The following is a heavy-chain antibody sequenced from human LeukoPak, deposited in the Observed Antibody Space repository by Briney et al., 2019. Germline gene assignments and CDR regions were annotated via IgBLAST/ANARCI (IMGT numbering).Heavy chain of an antibody. CDR1: GYTFTSYD. Sequence: GASVKVSCKASGYTFTSYDINWVRQATGQGLEWMGWMNPNRGNTGYAQKFQGRVTMTRNTSISTAYMELSSLRSEDTAVYYCARGLGRTAMVTRGGVRFDYWGQGTLVTVSS. CDR3: ARGLGRTAMVTRGGVRFDY. D-gene: IGHD5-18*01. CDR2: MNPNRGNT. V-gene: IGHV1-8*01. J-gene: IGHJ4*02.